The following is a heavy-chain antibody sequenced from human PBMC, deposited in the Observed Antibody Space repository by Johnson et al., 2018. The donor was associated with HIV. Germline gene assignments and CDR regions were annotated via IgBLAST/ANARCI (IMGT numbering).Heavy chain of an antibody. D-gene: IGHD6-13*01. V-gene: IGHV3-30-3*01. CDR3: AKDRRSSSLDAFDI. J-gene: IGHJ3*02. Sequence: QVQLVESGGGVVQPGRSLRLSCAASGFTFSSYAMHWVRQAPGKGLEWVAVISYDGSNKYYADSVKGRFTISRDNSKNTLYLQMNSLRAEDTAVYYCAKDRRSSSLDAFDISGQGTMVTVSS. CDR1: GFTFSSYA. CDR2: ISYDGSNK.